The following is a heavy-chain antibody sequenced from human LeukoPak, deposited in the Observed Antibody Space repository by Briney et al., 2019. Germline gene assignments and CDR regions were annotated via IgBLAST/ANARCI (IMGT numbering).Heavy chain of an antibody. CDR1: GFTFRDYW. V-gene: IGHV3-7*01. CDR3: ARDLSATTVTPFSI. D-gene: IGHD4-17*01. Sequence: GGSLRLSCAASGFTFRDYWMSWVRQAPGKGLEWVANIKQDGSEKHYVDSVKGRFTISRDNSKNTLYLQMNSLRAEDAAVYYCARDLSATTVTPFSIWGQGTMATVSS. CDR2: IKQDGSEK. J-gene: IGHJ3*02.